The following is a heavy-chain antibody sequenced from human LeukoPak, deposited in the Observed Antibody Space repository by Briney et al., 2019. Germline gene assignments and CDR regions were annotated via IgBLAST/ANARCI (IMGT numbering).Heavy chain of an antibody. J-gene: IGHJ6*03. CDR2: IGSSGGDT. V-gene: IGHV3-23*01. CDR1: GFTFSNYA. Sequence: GGSLRLSCAASGFTFSNYAMRWARQAPGKGLDWVSAIGSSGGDTFYADSVKGRFTISRDNSKNTLSLQMNSLRAEDTAVYYCARVFQSSMDVWGKGTTVTVSS. CDR3: ARVFQSSMDV.